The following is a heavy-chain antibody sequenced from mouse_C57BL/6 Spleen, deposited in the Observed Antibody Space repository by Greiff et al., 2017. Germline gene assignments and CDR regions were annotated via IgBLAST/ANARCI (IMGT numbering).Heavy chain of an antibody. D-gene: IGHD1-1*01. CDR1: GYTFTDYY. CDR2: IFPGSGST. V-gene: IGHV1-75*01. Sequence: QVQLQQSGPELVKPGASVKISCKASGYTFTDYYINWVKQRPGQGLEWIGWIFPGSGSTYYNEKFKGKATLTVDKSSSTAYMWLSSLTSEDSAVYFCARRYYYGSSLYAMDYWGQGTSVTVSS. CDR3: ARRYYYGSSLYAMDY. J-gene: IGHJ4*01.